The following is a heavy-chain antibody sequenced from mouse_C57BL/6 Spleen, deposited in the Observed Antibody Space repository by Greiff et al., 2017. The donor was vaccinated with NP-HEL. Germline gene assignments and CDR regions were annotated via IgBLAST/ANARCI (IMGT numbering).Heavy chain of an antibody. CDR2: INPNNGGT. J-gene: IGHJ3*01. CDR3: ALGRGRTWFAY. Sequence: VQLQQSGPELVKPGASVKISCKASGYTFTDYYMNWVKQSHGKSLEWIGDINPNNGGTSYNQKFKGKATLTVDKSSSTAYMELRSLTSEDSAVYYCALGRGRTWFAYWGQGTLVTVSA. CDR1: GYTFTDYY. V-gene: IGHV1-26*01. D-gene: IGHD4-1*01.